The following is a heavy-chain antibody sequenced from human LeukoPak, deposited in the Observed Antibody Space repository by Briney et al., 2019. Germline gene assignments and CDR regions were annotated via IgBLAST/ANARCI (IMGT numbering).Heavy chain of an antibody. CDR1: GYTFTDYY. CDR3: AGGITGTDF. Sequence: ASVKVSCKASGYTFTDYYIHWVRQAPGQGLEWMGWINPNGGGTNFAQQFQGRVTMTRDTSISTAYMDLSSLRSDGTALYYCAGGITGTDFWGQGTLVTVSS. D-gene: IGHD1-14*01. CDR2: INPNGGGT. V-gene: IGHV1-2*02. J-gene: IGHJ4*02.